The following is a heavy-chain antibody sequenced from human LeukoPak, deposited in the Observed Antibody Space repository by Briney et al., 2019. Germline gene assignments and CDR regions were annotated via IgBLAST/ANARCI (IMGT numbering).Heavy chain of an antibody. CDR3: ARSRAFNSGAFDP. CDR2: IYYSGST. Sequence: PSETLSLTCTVSGGSLRSYCWNWIRQPPGKGLEWIGYIYYSGSTDYNPSLRSRVTISVDTSKNQFSLKLSSVTAADTAVYYCARSRAFNSGAFDPWGQGSLVTVSS. J-gene: IGHJ5*02. D-gene: IGHD1-26*01. CDR1: GGSLRSYC. V-gene: IGHV4-59*01.